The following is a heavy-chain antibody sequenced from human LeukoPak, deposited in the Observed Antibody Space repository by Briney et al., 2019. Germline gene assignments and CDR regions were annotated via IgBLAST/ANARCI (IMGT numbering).Heavy chain of an antibody. Sequence: GESLKISCEGSGYSFTSYWIGWVRQMPGKGLEWMGIIYPGDSDTRYSPSFQGQVTISADKSISTAYLQWSSLKASDTAMYYCARHPSGFLDYYYMDVWGRGTTVTVSS. J-gene: IGHJ6*03. D-gene: IGHD6-25*01. CDR2: IYPGDSDT. CDR1: GYSFTSYW. V-gene: IGHV5-51*01. CDR3: ARHPSGFLDYYYMDV.